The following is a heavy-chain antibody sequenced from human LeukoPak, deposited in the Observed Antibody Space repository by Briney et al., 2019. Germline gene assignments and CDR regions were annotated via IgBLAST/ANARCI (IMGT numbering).Heavy chain of an antibody. Sequence: ASVKVSCKASGYTFTSYDINWVRQATGQGLEWMGWMNPNSGNTGYAQKFQGRVTMTRNTSISTAYLELSSLRSEDTAVYYCARVDSSSWYEVGYYYYYMDVWGKGTTVTVSS. D-gene: IGHD6-13*01. J-gene: IGHJ6*03. CDR2: MNPNSGNT. CDR3: ARVDSSSWYEVGYYYYYMDV. CDR1: GYTFTSYD. V-gene: IGHV1-8*01.